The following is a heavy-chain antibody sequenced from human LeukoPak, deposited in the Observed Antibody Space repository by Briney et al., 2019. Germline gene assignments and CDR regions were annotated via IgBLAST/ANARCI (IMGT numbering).Heavy chain of an antibody. D-gene: IGHD2-2*01. V-gene: IGHV1-69*04. CDR2: IIPILGIA. CDR1: GGTFSSYA. Sequence: SVKVSCKASGGTFSSYAISWVRQAPGQGLEWMGRIIPILGIANYAQKFQGRVTITADKSTSTAYMELSSLRSEDTAVYYCARDRQRYCSSTSCADYWGQGTLVTVSS. CDR3: ARDRQRYCSSTSCADY. J-gene: IGHJ4*02.